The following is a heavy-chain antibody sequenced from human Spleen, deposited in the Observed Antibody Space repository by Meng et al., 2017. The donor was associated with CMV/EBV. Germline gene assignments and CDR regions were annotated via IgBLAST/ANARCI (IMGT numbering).Heavy chain of an antibody. Sequence: GGSLRLSCAASGLTFSSYGMSWVRQAPGKGLEWVSAIGATAGGTYYADSVKGRFTISRDNAKNTLYLQMNSLRAEDTAVYYCTRGDLEWLLSGEYFDYWGQGTLVTVSS. D-gene: IGHD3-3*01. CDR2: IGATAGGT. CDR3: TRGDLEWLLSGEYFDY. CDR1: GLTFSSYG. V-gene: IGHV3-23*01. J-gene: IGHJ4*02.